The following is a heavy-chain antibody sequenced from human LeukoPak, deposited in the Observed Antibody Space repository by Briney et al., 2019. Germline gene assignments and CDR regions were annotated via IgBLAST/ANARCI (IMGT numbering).Heavy chain of an antibody. CDR1: GFTFSSYG. Sequence: PGRSLRLSCAASGFTFSSYGMHWVRQAPGKGVEWVAVIWYDGSNKYYADSVKGRFTISRDNSKNTLYLQMNSLRAEDTAVYYCAREFGSEDYWGQGTLVTVSS. CDR3: AREFGSEDY. V-gene: IGHV3-33*01. D-gene: IGHD2-15*01. J-gene: IGHJ4*02. CDR2: IWYDGSNK.